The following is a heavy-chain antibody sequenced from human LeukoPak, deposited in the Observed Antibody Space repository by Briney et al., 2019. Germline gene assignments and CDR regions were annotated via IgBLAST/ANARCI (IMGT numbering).Heavy chain of an antibody. V-gene: IGHV3-23*01. CDR2: ISSRGGTT. CDR1: GFTFSSYA. D-gene: IGHD6-19*01. CDR3: AKSLREPWLVKDY. J-gene: IGHJ4*02. Sequence: GGSLRLSGAASGFTFSSYAMSWVRQAPGKGLEWVSGISSRGGTTYYADSVKGRFTISRDNSKNTLYLQMNSLRAEDTAVYYCAKSLREPWLVKDYWGQGTLVTVSS.